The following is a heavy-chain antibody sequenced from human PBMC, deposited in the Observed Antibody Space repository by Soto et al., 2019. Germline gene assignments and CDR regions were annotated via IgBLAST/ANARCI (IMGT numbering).Heavy chain of an antibody. CDR2: ISGYNGNT. V-gene: IGHV1-18*01. CDR1: GYTFTSYG. J-gene: IGHJ4*02. CDR3: ARVNNNDFWSGYLGY. D-gene: IGHD3-3*01. Sequence: QVPLVQSGAEVKKPGASVKVSCTASGYTFTSYGIMWVRQAPGQGLEWMGWISGYNGNTNYAQKFHGRVTLTIDTSTNTAYMELRSLRSDDTAMYYCARVNNNDFWSGYLGYWGQGTLVAVSS.